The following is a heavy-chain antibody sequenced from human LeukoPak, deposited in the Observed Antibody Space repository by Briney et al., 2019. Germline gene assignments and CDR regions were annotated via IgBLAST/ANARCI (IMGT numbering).Heavy chain of an antibody. Sequence: PGGSLRLSCAASGFTFSSYWMSWVRQAPGKGLEWVANIKQDGSEKYYVDSVKGRFTISRDNAKNSLYLQMNSLRAEDTAVYYCARAPTLVATANYDYWGQGTLVTVSS. CDR1: GFTFSSYW. CDR3: ARAPTLVATANYDY. J-gene: IGHJ4*02. CDR2: IKQDGSEK. V-gene: IGHV3-7*01. D-gene: IGHD5-12*01.